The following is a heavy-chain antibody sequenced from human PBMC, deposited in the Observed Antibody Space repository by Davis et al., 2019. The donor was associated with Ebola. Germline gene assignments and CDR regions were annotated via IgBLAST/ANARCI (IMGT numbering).Heavy chain of an antibody. V-gene: IGHV4-39*01. D-gene: IGHD3-22*01. Sequence: PGGSLRLSCAASGFSFSDNWMSWVREPPGKGLEWIGTIYYSGSTYYNPSLKSRVTISVDTSKNQLSLKLNSVTAADTAVYYCATSKSHYYDSSDFASKVDYWGQGTLVTVSS. J-gene: IGHJ4*02. CDR1: GFSFSDNW. CDR3: ATSKSHYYDSSDFASKVDY. CDR2: IYYSGST.